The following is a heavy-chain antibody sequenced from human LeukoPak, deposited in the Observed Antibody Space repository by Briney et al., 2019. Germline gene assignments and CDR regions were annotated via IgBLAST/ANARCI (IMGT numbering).Heavy chain of an antibody. V-gene: IGHV4-31*03. CDR2: IYYSGSS. D-gene: IGHD5-18*01. CDR3: ARGQDTAMVLFDY. Sequence: SETLSLTCTVSGGSINNGGYYWSWIRQHPGKGLEWIGYIYYSGSSYYNPSLKSRVTISVDTSKNQFSLKLSSVTAADTAVYYCARGQDTAMVLFDYWGQGTLVTVSS. CDR1: GGSINNGGYY. J-gene: IGHJ4*02.